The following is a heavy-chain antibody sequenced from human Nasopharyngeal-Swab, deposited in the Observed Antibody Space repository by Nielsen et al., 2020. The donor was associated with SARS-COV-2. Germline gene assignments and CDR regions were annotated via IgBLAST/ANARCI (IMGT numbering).Heavy chain of an antibody. J-gene: IGHJ5*02. D-gene: IGHD3-22*01. CDR3: ARDRVLQSVVILHNWFDP. CDR2: MNPNSGNT. CDR1: GYNFTTYD. Sequence: ASVKVSCKASGYNFTTYDFNWVRQATGQGLEWMGWMNPNSGNTGYAQKFQGRVTMTRNTSIRTAYMELSSLRSEDTAVYYCARDRVLQSVVILHNWFDPWGQGTLVTVSS. V-gene: IGHV1-8*01.